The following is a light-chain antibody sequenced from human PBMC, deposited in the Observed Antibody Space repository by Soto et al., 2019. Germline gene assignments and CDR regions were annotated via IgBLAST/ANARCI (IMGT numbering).Light chain of an antibody. Sequence: EIVLTQFPGTLSLSPGERATLSCRASQNVGSTNLAWYQQKPGQAPRLLIYGASSRATGIADRFSGGGSGTDFTLTISSLEPEDFAVYYCQHRAHLWTFGQGTKVEIK. CDR2: GAS. J-gene: IGKJ1*01. CDR1: QNVGSTN. V-gene: IGKV3-20*01. CDR3: QHRAHLWT.